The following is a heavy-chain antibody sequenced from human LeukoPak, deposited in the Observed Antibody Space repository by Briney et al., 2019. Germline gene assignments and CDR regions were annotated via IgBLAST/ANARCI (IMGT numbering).Heavy chain of an antibody. V-gene: IGHV4-39*01. CDR3: ARQTSYYSGSGSYYPGYYFDY. CDR1: GGSISSSSYY. J-gene: IGHJ4*02. CDR2: IYHSGST. D-gene: IGHD3-10*01. Sequence: ASETLSLTCTVSGGSISSSSYYWGWIRQPPGKGLEWIGSIYHSGSTYYNPSLRSRVTISVDTSKNQFSLKLSSVTAADTAVYYCARQTSYYSGSGSYYPGYYFDYWGQGTLVTVSS.